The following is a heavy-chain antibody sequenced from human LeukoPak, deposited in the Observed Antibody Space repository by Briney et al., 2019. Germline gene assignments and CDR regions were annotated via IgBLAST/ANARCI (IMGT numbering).Heavy chain of an antibody. CDR2: ISSSSSSTI. CDR1: GFTFSSYS. V-gene: IGHV3-48*01. J-gene: IGHJ2*01. CDR3: ARDVGYGDYDWWNWYFDL. D-gene: IGHD4-17*01. Sequence: PGGSLRLSCAASGFTFSSYSMIWVRQAPGKGLEWVSYISSSSSSTIYYADSVKGRFTISRDNAKNSLYLQMNSLRAEDTAVYYCARDVGYGDYDWWNWYFDLWGRGTLVTVSS.